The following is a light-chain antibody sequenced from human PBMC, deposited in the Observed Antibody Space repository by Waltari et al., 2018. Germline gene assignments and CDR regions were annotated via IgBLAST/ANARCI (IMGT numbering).Light chain of an antibody. V-gene: IGKV1-5*03. CDR1: QSIGSS. Sequence: DIQMTQSPSTLSASLGDRVTITCRASQSIGSSFAWYKQKPGKAPKLLVFKASTLERVVPSMFGGSGSGTEFTLTITSLQPDDVATYYCQQYGSRWTFGQGTKVEVK. CDR3: QQYGSRWT. J-gene: IGKJ1*01. CDR2: KAS.